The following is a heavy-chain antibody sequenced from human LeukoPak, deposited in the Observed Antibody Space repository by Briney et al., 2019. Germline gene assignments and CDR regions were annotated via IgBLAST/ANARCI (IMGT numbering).Heavy chain of an antibody. CDR2: IKSKTDGGTT. V-gene: IGHV3-15*01. CDR1: GFTFSNAW. Sequence: GGSLSLSCAASGFTFSNAWMSWVRQAPGKGLEWVGRIKSKTDGGTTDYAAPVKGRFTISRDDSKNTLYLQMNSPKTEDTAVYYCTTDRYYDLTGHDYWGQGTLVTVSS. CDR3: TTDRYYDLTGHDY. D-gene: IGHD3-22*01. J-gene: IGHJ4*02.